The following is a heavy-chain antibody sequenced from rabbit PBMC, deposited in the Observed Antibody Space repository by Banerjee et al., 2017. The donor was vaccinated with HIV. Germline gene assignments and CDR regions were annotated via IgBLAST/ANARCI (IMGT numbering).Heavy chain of an antibody. J-gene: IGHJ4*01. Sequence: QEQLEESGGDLVKPEGSLTLTCTASGFSFSNKYVMCWVRQAPGKGLEWIACIYTGDGNTYYASWAKGRFTISRSTSLNTVDLKMTSLTAADTATHFCARDSAGVIGWNFDLWGQGTLVTVS. CDR1: GFSFSNKYV. CDR3: ARDSAGVIGWNFDL. D-gene: IGHD1-1*01. V-gene: IGHV1S43*01. CDR2: IYTGDGNT.